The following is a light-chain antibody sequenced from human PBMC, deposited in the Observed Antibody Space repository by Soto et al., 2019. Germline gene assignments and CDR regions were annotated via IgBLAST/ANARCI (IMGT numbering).Light chain of an antibody. V-gene: IGLV4-69*01. CDR3: QAWGTGGV. CDR1: SGHSDYA. Sequence: VLTQSPSASASPGASVKLTCTLSSGHSDYAIAWHQQQPEKGPRYLMKVTSDGSHTKGDGIPDRFSGSSSGADRYLTISSLRSDDEADYYCQAWGTGGVFGGGTKLTVL. CDR2: VTSDGSH. J-gene: IGLJ3*02.